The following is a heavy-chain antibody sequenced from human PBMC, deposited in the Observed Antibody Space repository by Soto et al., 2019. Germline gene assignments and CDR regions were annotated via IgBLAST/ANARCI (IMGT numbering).Heavy chain of an antibody. J-gene: IGHJ6*02. CDR1: GGSISSSSYY. Sequence: PSETLSLTCTVSGGSISSSSYYWGWIRQPPGKGLEWIGSIYYSGSTYYNPSLKSRVTISVDTSKNQFSLKLSSVTAAGTAVYYCARHRRYYDSSGYYWAFYGMDVWGQGTTVTVSS. CDR3: ARHRRYYDSSGYYWAFYGMDV. D-gene: IGHD3-22*01. V-gene: IGHV4-39*01. CDR2: IYYSGST.